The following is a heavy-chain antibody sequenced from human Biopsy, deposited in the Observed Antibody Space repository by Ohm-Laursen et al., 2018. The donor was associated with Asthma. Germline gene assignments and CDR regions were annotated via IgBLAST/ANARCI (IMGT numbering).Heavy chain of an antibody. CDR2: IYYSGST. Sequence: TLSLTCAVSGAYIGTPDYHWSWNRQSPGKGLEWIGFIYYSGSTYYNPSLKSRVSISIDTSKNQFSLKLSSVTAADTAVYYCARAQDYYDSRGYYRSFDYWGQGTLVTVSS. CDR3: ARAQDYYDSRGYYRSFDY. V-gene: IGHV4-31*11. D-gene: IGHD3-22*01. CDR1: GAYIGTPDYH. J-gene: IGHJ4*02.